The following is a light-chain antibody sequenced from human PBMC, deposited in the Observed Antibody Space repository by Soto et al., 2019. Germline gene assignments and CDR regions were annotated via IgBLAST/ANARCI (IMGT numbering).Light chain of an antibody. CDR2: WAS. Sequence: DIVMTQSPDSLAVSLGERATINCESSQSILYSSNNKNYLAWYQQKPGQPPKLLIYWASTRESGVPDRFSGSGSGTDFTLTISSLQADDVAVYYCQQYYSTPWTFGPGTKVEL. CDR3: QQYYSTPWT. V-gene: IGKV4-1*01. CDR1: QSILYSSNNKNY. J-gene: IGKJ1*01.